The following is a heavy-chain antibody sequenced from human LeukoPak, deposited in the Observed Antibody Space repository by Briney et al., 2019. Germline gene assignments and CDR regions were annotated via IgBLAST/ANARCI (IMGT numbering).Heavy chain of an antibody. D-gene: IGHD4-17*01. CDR2: INWNSGRI. V-gene: IGHV3-9*01. CDR3: TKDKSPTTMTTSRALGYFDL. Sequence: PGGSLRLSCAASGFTFGDYAVHWVRQAPGKGLEWVSGINWNSGRIGYADSVKGRFTISRDNAESSLFLQMNSLRAEDTAFYYCTKDKSPTTMTTSRALGYFDLWGRGSLVTVSS. J-gene: IGHJ2*01. CDR1: GFTFGDYA.